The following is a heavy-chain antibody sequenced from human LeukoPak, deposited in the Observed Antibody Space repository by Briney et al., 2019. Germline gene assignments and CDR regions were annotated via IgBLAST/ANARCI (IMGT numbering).Heavy chain of an antibody. Sequence: GGSLRLSCAASGFTVSSNYMGWVRQAPGKGLEWVSITYSGGSTYYADSVKGRFTISRDNSKNTLFLQMNSLRAEDTAVYYCARVGTDWSNDYWGQGTLVTVSS. CDR1: GFTVSSNY. CDR3: ARVGTDWSNDY. J-gene: IGHJ4*02. V-gene: IGHV3-53*01. CDR2: TYSGGST. D-gene: IGHD3-9*01.